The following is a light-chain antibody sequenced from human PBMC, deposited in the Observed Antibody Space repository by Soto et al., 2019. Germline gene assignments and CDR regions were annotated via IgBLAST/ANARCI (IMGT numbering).Light chain of an antibody. CDR1: QSVFSTY. Sequence: EIVLTQSPGTLSLSPGERATLSCRATQSVFSTYLAWYQQKPGQAPRLVIYDASRRATGIPDRFSGSGSRTDFTLTISRLEPEDSAVYYCQQYSSTPITFGQGTRLQI. CDR3: QQYSSTPIT. CDR2: DAS. J-gene: IGKJ5*01. V-gene: IGKV3-20*01.